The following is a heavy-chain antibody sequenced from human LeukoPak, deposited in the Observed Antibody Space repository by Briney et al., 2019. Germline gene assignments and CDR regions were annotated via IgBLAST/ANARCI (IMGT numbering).Heavy chain of an antibody. CDR3: AREPRGSFTS. V-gene: IGHV3-30*04. D-gene: IGHD3-10*01. CDR2: ISYDGSNK. Sequence: GRSLRLSCAASGFTFSSYAMPWVRQAPGKGLEWVAVISYDGSNKYYADSVKGRFTISRDNSKNTMYLQMNSLRAEDTAVYYCAREPRGSFTSWGKGPLVTVSP. CDR1: GFTFSSYA. J-gene: IGHJ5*02.